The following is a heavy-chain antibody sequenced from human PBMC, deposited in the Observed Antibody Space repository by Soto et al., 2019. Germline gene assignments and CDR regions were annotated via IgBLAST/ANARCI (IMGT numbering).Heavy chain of an antibody. CDR1: GYTFTRYG. CDR3: ARDDSFGSGSYYSY. CDR2: ISAYNGNT. Sequence: ASVKVSCKASGYTFTRYGISWVRQAPGQGLEWMGWISAYNGNTNYAQKLQGRVTMTTDTSTSTAYMELRSLRSDDTAVYYCARDDSFGSGSYYSYWGQGTLVTVSS. V-gene: IGHV1-18*01. D-gene: IGHD3-10*01. J-gene: IGHJ4*02.